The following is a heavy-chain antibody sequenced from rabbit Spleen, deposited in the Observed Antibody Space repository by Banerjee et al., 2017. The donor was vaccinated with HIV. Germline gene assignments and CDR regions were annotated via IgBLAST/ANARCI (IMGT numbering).Heavy chain of an antibody. Sequence: QEQLVESGGGLVQPEGSLTLTCTASGFSFSSNYYMCWVRQAPGKGLEWIVCIYVGSIGDTYYATWAKGRFTISKTSSTTVTLQMTSLTAADTATYFCARASVGFNGYNHAYYYGMDLWGPGTLVTVS. V-gene: IGHV1S45*01. CDR3: ARASVGFNGYNHAYYYGMDL. CDR1: GFSFSSNYY. CDR2: IYVGSIGDT. D-gene: IGHD6-1*01. J-gene: IGHJ6*01.